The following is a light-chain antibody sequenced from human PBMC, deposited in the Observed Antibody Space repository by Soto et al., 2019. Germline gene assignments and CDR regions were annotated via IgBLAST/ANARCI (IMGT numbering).Light chain of an antibody. CDR3: CLSPGSLTWL. CDR2: EVN. CDR1: GSDVGDSSH. J-gene: IGLJ3*02. V-gene: IGLV2-11*01. Sequence: QSVLTQPRSVSGSPGQSVTISCTATGSDVGDSSHVSWYQLHPGKAPKLMIYEVNNRPSGVPDRFSGSKSGSTASLTISGLQDEDEAEYYCCLSPGSLTWLFGGGTKLTVL.